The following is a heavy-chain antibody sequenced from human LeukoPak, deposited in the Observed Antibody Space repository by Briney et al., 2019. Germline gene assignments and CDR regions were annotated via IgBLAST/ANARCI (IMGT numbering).Heavy chain of an antibody. CDR1: GFTFSGSA. V-gene: IGHV3-73*01. CDR3: TRPHNYYDSSGYYYGFDY. D-gene: IGHD3-22*01. Sequence: QPGGSLRLSCAASGFTFSGSALHWVRQASGKGLEWVGRIRSKANSYATAYAASVKGRFTISRDDSKNTAYLQMNSLKTEDTAVYYCTRPHNYYDSSGYYYGFDYWGQGTLVTVSS. CDR2: IRSKANSYAT. J-gene: IGHJ4*02.